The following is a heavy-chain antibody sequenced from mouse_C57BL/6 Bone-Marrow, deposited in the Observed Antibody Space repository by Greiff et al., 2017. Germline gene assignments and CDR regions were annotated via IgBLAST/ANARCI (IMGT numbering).Heavy chain of an antibody. D-gene: IGHD2-10*01. V-gene: IGHV3-6*01. CDR3: ARDLLWSFDY. J-gene: IGHJ2*01. Sequence: EVQLQESGPGLVKPSQSLSLTCFVTGYSITSGYYWNWIRQFPGNKLEWMGYISYDGSNNYNPSLKNRISITRDTSKNQFFLKLNSVTTEDTATYYCARDLLWSFDYWGQGTTLTVSS. CDR2: ISYDGSN. CDR1: GYSITSGYY.